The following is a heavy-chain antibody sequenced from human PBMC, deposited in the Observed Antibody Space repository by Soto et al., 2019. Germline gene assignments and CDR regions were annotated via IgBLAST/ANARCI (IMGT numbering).Heavy chain of an antibody. CDR3: ARGGTPIDH. V-gene: IGHV1-18*01. D-gene: IGHD3-16*01. CDR1: GYTFTNFG. J-gene: IGHJ4*02. Sequence: QVQLVQSGAEVKKPGASVKVSCKASGYTFTNFGISWVRQAPGQGLEWMGWISAYNGNTNYAQKFQGRVTMTTDTPTSTADREVRSLRLDDTAVYYCARGGTPIDHWGQGTLVTVSS. CDR2: ISAYNGNT.